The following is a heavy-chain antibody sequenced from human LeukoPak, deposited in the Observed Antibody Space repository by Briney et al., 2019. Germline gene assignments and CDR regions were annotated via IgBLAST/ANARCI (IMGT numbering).Heavy chain of an antibody. V-gene: IGHV4-61*02. CDR3: ARGESSSSALYYYYYYMDV. J-gene: IGHJ6*03. Sequence: PSQTLSLTCTVSGGSISSGTCYWSWIRQPAGKGLEWIGRMYPSGSSNYNPSLKSRVTISLDTSKNQFSLNLSSVTAADTAMYYCARGESSSSALYYYYYYMDVWGKGTTVTVPS. CDR1: GGSISSGTCY. CDR2: MYPSGSS. D-gene: IGHD6-6*01.